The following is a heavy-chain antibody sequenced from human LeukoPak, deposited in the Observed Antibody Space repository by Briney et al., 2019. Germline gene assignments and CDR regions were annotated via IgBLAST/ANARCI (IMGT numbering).Heavy chain of an antibody. J-gene: IGHJ6*02. D-gene: IGHD2-2*01. CDR3: AGYCSSTSCYSNYYYGMDV. CDR1: GGSFSGYY. V-gene: IGHV4-59*08. Sequence: SETLSLTCAVYGGSFSGYYWSWIRQPPGKGLEWIGYIYYSGSTNYNPSLKSRVTISVDTSKNQFSLKLSSVTAADTAVYYCAGYCSSTSCYSNYYYGMDVWGQGTTVTVSS. CDR2: IYYSGST.